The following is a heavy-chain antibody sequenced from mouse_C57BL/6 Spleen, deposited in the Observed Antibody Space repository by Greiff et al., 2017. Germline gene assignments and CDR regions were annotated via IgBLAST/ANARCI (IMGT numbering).Heavy chain of an antibody. Sequence: VQLQQSGPDLVKPGASVKISCTASGYSFSDYNMTWVTQSNGKSLEWIGLINPNYGTTSYNQKFKGKATLTVDKSSSTAYMQINSLTSEDSAVYYCARMGYYGRSFYAMDYWGQGTSVTVSS. J-gene: IGHJ4*01. CDR3: ARMGYYGRSFYAMDY. CDR1: GYSFSDYN. CDR2: INPNYGTT. D-gene: IGHD1-1*01. V-gene: IGHV1-39*01.